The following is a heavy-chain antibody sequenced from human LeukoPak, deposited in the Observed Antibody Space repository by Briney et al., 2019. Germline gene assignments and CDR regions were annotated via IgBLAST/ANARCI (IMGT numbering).Heavy chain of an antibody. J-gene: IGHJ5*02. CDR3: AREKMAAAGRNWFDP. D-gene: IGHD6-13*01. Sequence: PGRSLRLSCAASGFTFSSYAMHWVRQAPGKGLEWVAVISYDGSNKYYADSVKGRFTISRDNSKNTLYLQMNSLRAEDTAVYYCAREKMAAAGRNWFDPWGQGTMVTVSS. V-gene: IGHV3-30*04. CDR1: GFTFSSYA. CDR2: ISYDGSNK.